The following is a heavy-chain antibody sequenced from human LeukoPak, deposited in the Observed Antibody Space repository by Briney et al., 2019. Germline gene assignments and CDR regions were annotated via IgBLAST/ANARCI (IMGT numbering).Heavy chain of an antibody. J-gene: IGHJ3*02. Sequence: SETLSLTCAVYGGPFSGYYWSWIRPPPGKGLDWIGEINHSGSTNYNPSLRSRVSISVDTTKNQFSLKFTSMTAADAAVYYCARSSKSQWLSPGDGFDIWGRGTLVTVSS. CDR3: ARSSKSQWLSPGDGFDI. CDR1: GGPFSGYY. CDR2: INHSGST. D-gene: IGHD6-19*01. V-gene: IGHV4-34*01.